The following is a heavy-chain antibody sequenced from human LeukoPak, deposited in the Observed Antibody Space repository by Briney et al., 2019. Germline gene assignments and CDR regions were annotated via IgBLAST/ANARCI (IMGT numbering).Heavy chain of an antibody. CDR1: GFTFSSYE. V-gene: IGHV3-7*03. CDR2: IKQDGSEK. Sequence: GGSLRLSCAASGFTFSSYEMNWVRQAPGKGLEWVANIKQDGSEKYYVDSVKGRFTISRDNAKNSLYLQMNSLRAEDTAVYYCARAPRVPAARIIYGTDVWGKGTTVTVSS. CDR3: ARAPRVPAARIIYGTDV. J-gene: IGHJ6*04. D-gene: IGHD2-2*01.